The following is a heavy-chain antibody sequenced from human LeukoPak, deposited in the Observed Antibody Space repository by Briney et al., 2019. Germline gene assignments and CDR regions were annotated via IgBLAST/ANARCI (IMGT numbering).Heavy chain of an antibody. CDR2: ISSSSSYI. J-gene: IGHJ4*02. V-gene: IGHV3-21*01. CDR3: ARDAGSGSYYKPY. D-gene: IGHD3-10*01. Sequence: PGGSLRLSCAASGFTFSSYSMNWVRQAPGKGLEWVSSISSSSSYIYYADSVKGRFTISRDNAKNSLYLQMNSLRAEDTAVYYCARDAGSGSYYKPYWGQGTLVTVSS. CDR1: GFTFSSYS.